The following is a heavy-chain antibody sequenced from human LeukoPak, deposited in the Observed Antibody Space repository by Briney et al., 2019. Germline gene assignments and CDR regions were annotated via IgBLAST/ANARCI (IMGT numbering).Heavy chain of an antibody. D-gene: IGHD6-13*01. CDR1: GFTFSSYS. CDR3: ATLAAGYSSSWYNSGLLDY. J-gene: IGHJ4*02. V-gene: IGHV3-21*01. Sequence: PGGSLRLSCAASGFTFSSYSMNWVRQAPGKGLEWVSSISSSSSYIYYADSMKGRFTISRDNAKNSLYLQMNSLRAEDTAVYYCATLAAGYSSSWYNSGLLDYWGQGTLVTVSS. CDR2: ISSSSSYI.